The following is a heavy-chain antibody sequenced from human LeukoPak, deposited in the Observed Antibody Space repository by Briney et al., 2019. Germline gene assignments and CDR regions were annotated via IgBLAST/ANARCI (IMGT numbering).Heavy chain of an antibody. CDR2: INHSGST. CDR3: ARGTYYYGSSIPATFDY. V-gene: IGHV4-34*01. J-gene: IGHJ4*02. Sequence: SETLSLTCAVYGGSFSGYYWSWIRQPPGKGLEWIGEINHSGSTNYNPSLKSRVTISVDTSKNQFSLKLSSVTAADTAVYYCARGTYYYGSSIPATFDYWGQGTLVTVSS. CDR1: GGSFSGYY. D-gene: IGHD3-22*01.